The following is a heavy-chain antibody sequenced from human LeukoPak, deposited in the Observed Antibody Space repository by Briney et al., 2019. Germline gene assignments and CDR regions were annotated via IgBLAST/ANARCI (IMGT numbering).Heavy chain of an antibody. CDR2: IYPGDSDT. V-gene: IGHV5-51*01. Sequence: GESLKISCKDSGYSVTNYWIGWVRQMPGKGLEWMGIIYPGDSDTRYSPSFQGQVTISADKSISTAYLQWSNLKASDTAMYYCARGSIMGATRNYLDYWGQGTLVTVSS. CDR1: GYSVTNYW. D-gene: IGHD1-26*01. J-gene: IGHJ4*02. CDR3: ARGSIMGATRNYLDY.